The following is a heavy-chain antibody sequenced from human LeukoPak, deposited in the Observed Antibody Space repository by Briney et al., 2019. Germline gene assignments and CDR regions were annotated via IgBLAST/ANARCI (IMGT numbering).Heavy chain of an antibody. Sequence: AGGSLRLSCAASGFTFNTYSMSWVRQAPGKGLEWVSSISSSSSYIYYADSVKGRFTISRDNAKNSLYLQMNSLRAEDTAVYYCARDQMVRGLRTPDYWGQGTLVTVSS. D-gene: IGHD3-10*01. J-gene: IGHJ4*02. CDR1: GFTFNTYS. CDR3: ARDQMVRGLRTPDY. V-gene: IGHV3-21*01. CDR2: ISSSSSYI.